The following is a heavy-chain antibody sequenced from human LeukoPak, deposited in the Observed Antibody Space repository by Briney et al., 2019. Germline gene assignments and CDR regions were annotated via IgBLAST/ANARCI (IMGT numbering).Heavy chain of an antibody. J-gene: IGHJ4*02. CDR2: IFPGDSDT. Sequence: GESLKISCKGSGYIFSNYWIGWVRQVPGKGLEWMGIIFPGDSDTRYSPSFEGRVTISADKSINTAHLQWSSLKASDSGVYYCARGICSAGSCHGEYYFDYWGQGTLVTVAS. CDR3: ARGICSAGSCHGEYYFDY. D-gene: IGHD2-15*01. CDR1: GYIFSNYW. V-gene: IGHV5-51*01.